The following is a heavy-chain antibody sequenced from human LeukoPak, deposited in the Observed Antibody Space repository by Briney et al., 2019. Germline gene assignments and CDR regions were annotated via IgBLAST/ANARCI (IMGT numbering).Heavy chain of an antibody. J-gene: IGHJ4*02. CDR2: INPNSGGT. V-gene: IGHV1-2*02. Sequence: ASVKVSCKASGYTFTGYYMHWVRQAPGQGLEWMGWINPNSGGTNYAQKFQGRVTMTRDTSISTAYMELRSLRSDDTAVYYCARDLPVYDYVWGSYKFFDYWGQGTLVTVSS. D-gene: IGHD3-16*01. CDR1: GYTFTGYY. CDR3: ARDLPVYDYVWGSYKFFDY.